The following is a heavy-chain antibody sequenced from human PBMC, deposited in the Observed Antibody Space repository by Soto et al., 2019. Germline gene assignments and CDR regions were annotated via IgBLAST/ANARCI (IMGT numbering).Heavy chain of an antibody. CDR3: AILVTGRGSYDFWSGYTDAFYI. J-gene: IGHJ3*02. D-gene: IGHD3-3*01. Sequence: SVVRLVPGKGMEWVAYIKQDVSEKYYVDSVKGRFTISRDNAKNSLYLQMNSLRAEDTAVYYCAILVTGRGSYDFWSGYTDAFYISSQGTMVTVSS. CDR2: IKQDVSEK. V-gene: IGHV3-7*02.